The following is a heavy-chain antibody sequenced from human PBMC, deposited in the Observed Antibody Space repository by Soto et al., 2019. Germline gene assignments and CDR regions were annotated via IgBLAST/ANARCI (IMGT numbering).Heavy chain of an antibody. D-gene: IGHD1-7*01. V-gene: IGHV1-3*01. J-gene: IGHJ6*02. CDR2: INAGNGNT. CDR1: GYTFTSYS. CDR3: ARATGTTYYYGSYV. Sequence: ASVKVSCKASGYTFTSYSMHWVRQAPGQRLEWMGWINAGNGNTTYSQKFQSRVTITRDTSASTAYMELSSLRSEDTAVYYCARATGTTYYYGSYVWGQGTTVTVS.